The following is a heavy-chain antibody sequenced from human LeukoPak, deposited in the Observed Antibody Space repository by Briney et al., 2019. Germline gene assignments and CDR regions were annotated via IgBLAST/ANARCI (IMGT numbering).Heavy chain of an antibody. Sequence: SETLSLTCTVSGGSLTIGDYYWGWIRQPPGKGLEWIGYIYYSGSTYYNPSLKSRVTISVDTSKNQFSLKLSSVTAADTAVYYCARKLRFLEWLPYARWFDPWGQGTLVTVSS. CDR2: IYYSGST. V-gene: IGHV4-30-4*08. CDR3: ARKLRFLEWLPYARWFDP. J-gene: IGHJ5*02. CDR1: GGSLTIGDYY. D-gene: IGHD3-3*01.